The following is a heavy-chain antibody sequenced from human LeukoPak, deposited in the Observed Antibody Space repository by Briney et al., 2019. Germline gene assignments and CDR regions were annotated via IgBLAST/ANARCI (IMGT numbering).Heavy chain of an antibody. CDR2: INHGGST. D-gene: IGHD3/OR15-3a*01. CDR1: GGSLSAYY. CDR3: ARGHGLVPGGY. V-gene: IGHV4-34*01. Sequence: SETLSLTCAVYGGSLSAYYWTWIRQPPGKGLEWIGEINHGGSTNYNPSLKSRVTISVDTSKNQFSLKLSSVTGADTAVYYCARGHGLVPGGYWGQGNLVTVSS. J-gene: IGHJ4*02.